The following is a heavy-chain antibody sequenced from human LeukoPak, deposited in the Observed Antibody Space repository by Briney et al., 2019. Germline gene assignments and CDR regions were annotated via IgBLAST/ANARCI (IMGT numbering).Heavy chain of an antibody. CDR1: GITVSSNY. D-gene: IGHD3-10*01. Sequence: PGGSLRLSCAASGITVSSNYMSWVRQAPGKGLEWVSVIYSGGSTYYADSVKGRFTISRDNSKNTLYLQMNSLRAEDTAVYYCARVGPITMVRGVTLTDYWGQVTLVTVSS. CDR3: ARVGPITMVRGVTLTDY. J-gene: IGHJ4*02. V-gene: IGHV3-53*01. CDR2: IYSGGST.